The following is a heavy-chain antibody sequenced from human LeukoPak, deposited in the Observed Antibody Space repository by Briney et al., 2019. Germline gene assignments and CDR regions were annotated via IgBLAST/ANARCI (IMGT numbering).Heavy chain of an antibody. CDR3: ARDRTGTAMVAAY. J-gene: IGHJ4*02. V-gene: IGHV3-33*01. CDR1: GFTFSSYG. D-gene: IGHD5-18*01. CDR2: IWYDGSNK. Sequence: PGRSLRLSCAASGFTFSSYGMHWVRQAPGKGLEWVAVIWYDGSNKYYADSVKGRFTISGDNSKNTLYLQMNSLRAEDTAVYYCARDRTGTAMVAAYWGQGTLVTVSS.